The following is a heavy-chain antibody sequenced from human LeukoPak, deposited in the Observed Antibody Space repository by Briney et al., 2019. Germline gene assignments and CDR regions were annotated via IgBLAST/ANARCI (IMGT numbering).Heavy chain of an antibody. D-gene: IGHD2-21*02. CDR2: IDSSSTYI. Sequence: GGSLRLSCAASGFTFSRNSMHWVRQAPGKGLDWVSSIDSSSTYIYYADSVKGRFTISRDNSKNMLYLQMNSLRPEDTAVYYCPRDPGDYSFNYWGQGTLVTVSS. CDR3: PRDPGDYSFNY. V-gene: IGHV3-21*01. J-gene: IGHJ4*02. CDR1: GFTFSRNS.